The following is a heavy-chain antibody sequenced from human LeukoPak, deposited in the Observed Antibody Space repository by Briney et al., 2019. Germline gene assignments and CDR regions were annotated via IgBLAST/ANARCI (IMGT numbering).Heavy chain of an antibody. CDR3: AREFCSGANCYPMGAFDM. Sequence: GGSLRLSCAASGFTFNIYSMSWVRQAPGKGLEWVANIEQDGSEKYYVDSVKGRFTISRDNAKNSLYLQMNSLRAEDTAVYYCAREFCSGANCYPMGAFDMWGQGTMVTVSS. CDR2: IEQDGSEK. D-gene: IGHD2-15*01. J-gene: IGHJ3*02. V-gene: IGHV3-7*01. CDR1: GFTFNIYS.